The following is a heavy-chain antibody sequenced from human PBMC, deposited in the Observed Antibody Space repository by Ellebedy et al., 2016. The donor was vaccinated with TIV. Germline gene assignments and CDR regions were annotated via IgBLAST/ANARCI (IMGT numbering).Heavy chain of an antibody. CDR2: IRHDGNSQ. J-gene: IGHJ6*02. CDR3: AKDRWRYCTATSCYLDYYCGMDV. CDR1: GFTFSSFA. Sequence: PGGSLRLSCATSGFTFSSFAMYWVRQAPGEGLEWVAFIRHDGNSQYYGDAVKGQFTVSRANEKNILYLEMDSLRVEDTAVYYCAKDRWRYCTATSCYLDYYCGMDVWGQGTTVTVSS. V-gene: IGHV3-30*02. D-gene: IGHD2-8*02.